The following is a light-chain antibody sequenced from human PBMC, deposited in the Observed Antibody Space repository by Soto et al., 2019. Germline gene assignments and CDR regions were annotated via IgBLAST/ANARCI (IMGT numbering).Light chain of an antibody. V-gene: IGKV1-5*01. CDR1: QSISSW. CDR2: DAS. Sequence: IQMIQSPSTLSASVGDRVTITCRASQSISSWLAWYQQKPGKAPKLLIYDASSLESGVPSRFSGSGSGTEFTLTISSLQPDDFATYYCQQYNSYSLTFGQGTRLEIK. J-gene: IGKJ5*01. CDR3: QQYNSYSLT.